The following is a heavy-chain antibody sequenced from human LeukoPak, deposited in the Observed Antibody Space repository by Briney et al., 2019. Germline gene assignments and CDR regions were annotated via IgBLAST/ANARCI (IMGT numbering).Heavy chain of an antibody. Sequence: GGSLRLSCAASGFTFSSYAMSWVRQAPGKGLEWVSAISGSGASTYYADSVKGRFTISRDNSKNTLYLQMNSLRAEDTAVYYCAKSKYYYDSSGYYFDYWGQGTLVTVSS. V-gene: IGHV3-23*01. CDR1: GFTFSSYA. D-gene: IGHD3-22*01. CDR2: ISGSGAST. J-gene: IGHJ4*02. CDR3: AKSKYYYDSSGYYFDY.